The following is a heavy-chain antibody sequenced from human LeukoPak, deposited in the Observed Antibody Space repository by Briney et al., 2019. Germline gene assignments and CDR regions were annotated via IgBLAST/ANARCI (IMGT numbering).Heavy chain of an antibody. CDR2: IYHSGST. J-gene: IGHJ3*02. CDR1: GGSFSGYY. CDR3: ARDGGHYYDSSGYYYEGDAFGI. V-gene: IGHV4-30-2*01. D-gene: IGHD3-22*01. Sequence: SETLSLTCAVYGGSFSGYYWSWIRQPPGKGLEWIGYIYHSGSTYYNPSLKSRVTISVDRSKNQFSLKLSSVTAADTAVYYCARDGGHYYDSSGYYYEGDAFGIWGQGTMVTVSS.